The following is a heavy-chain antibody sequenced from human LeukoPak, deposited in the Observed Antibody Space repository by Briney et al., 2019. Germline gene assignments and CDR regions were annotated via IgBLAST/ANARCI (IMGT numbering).Heavy chain of an antibody. J-gene: IGHJ6*03. CDR3: ARDPYSGNYGAYYYYYMDV. Sequence: GGSLRLSCAASGFTFSSYGMHWVRQAPGKGLEWVAFIRYDGSNKYYADSVKGRFTISRDNSKNMLYLQMNSLRAEDTAVYYCARDPYSGNYGAYYYYYMDVWGKGTTVTISS. CDR1: GFTFSSYG. D-gene: IGHD1-26*01. V-gene: IGHV3-30*02. CDR2: IRYDGSNK.